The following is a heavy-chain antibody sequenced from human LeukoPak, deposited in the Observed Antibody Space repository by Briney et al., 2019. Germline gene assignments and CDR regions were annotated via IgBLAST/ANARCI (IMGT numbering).Heavy chain of an antibody. V-gene: IGHV1-69*05. J-gene: IGHJ3*02. D-gene: IGHD2-15*01. Sequence: SVKVSCTASGGSFSSYAISWVRHAPGQGLEWMGRIIPIFGATTYAQKSQGRVTIITDDTTSTAYIELISLGSEDTAVYYCAQSGYGDAFDIWGQGTMVTVSS. CDR1: GGSFSSYA. CDR3: AQSGYGDAFDI. CDR2: IIPIFGAT.